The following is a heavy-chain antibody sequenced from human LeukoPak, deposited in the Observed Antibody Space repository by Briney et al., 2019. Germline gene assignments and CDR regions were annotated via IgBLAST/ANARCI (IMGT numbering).Heavy chain of an antibody. J-gene: IGHJ4*02. CDR3: VRAGGSTVSHSDY. V-gene: IGHV3-21*01. D-gene: IGHD4-17*01. CDR2: ISSSTSYI. Sequence: GSLRLSCAASGFTFSSYSMNWIRQAPGKGLEWVSSISSSTSYIYYADSVKGRFTISKDNAKNSLYLQMDSLRAEDTAVYYCVRAGGSTVSHSDYWGQGTLVTVSS. CDR1: GFTFSSYS.